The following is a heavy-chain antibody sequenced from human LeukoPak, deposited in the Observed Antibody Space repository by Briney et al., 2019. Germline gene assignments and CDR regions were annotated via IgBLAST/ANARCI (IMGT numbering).Heavy chain of an antibody. CDR2: IYHSGST. V-gene: IGHV4-38-2*02. D-gene: IGHD2-15*01. CDR3: ARVVAETAYPEP. J-gene: IGHJ5*02. CDR1: GYSISSGYY. Sequence: SETLCLTCTVSGYSISSGYYWGWIRQPPGKGLEWIGSIYHSGSTYYNPSLKSRVTISVDTSKNQFSLKLSSVTAADTAVYYCARVVAETAYPEPWGQGTLVTVSS.